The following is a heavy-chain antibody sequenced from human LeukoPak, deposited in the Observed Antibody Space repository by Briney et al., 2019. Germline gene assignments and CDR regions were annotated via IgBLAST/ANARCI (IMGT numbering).Heavy chain of an antibody. Sequence: GGSLRLSCVASGFTFNIYSMSWVRQAPGKGLEWVSIITSSGDATFYADSVKDHFTISRDNSRSTLYLQMSRLRVEDAAVYYCAKDRPNYHESSGHYYRLNGDSWGQGTLVTVSS. V-gene: IGHV3-23*01. CDR3: AKDRPNYHESSGHYYRLNGDS. D-gene: IGHD3-22*01. J-gene: IGHJ5*01. CDR1: GFTFNIYS. CDR2: ITSSGDAT.